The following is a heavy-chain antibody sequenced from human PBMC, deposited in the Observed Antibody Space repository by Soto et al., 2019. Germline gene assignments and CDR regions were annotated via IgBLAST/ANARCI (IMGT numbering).Heavy chain of an antibody. CDR1: GFIFSDYA. Sequence: QVQLVESGGALVKPGESLRLSCAASGFIFSDYAMSWIRQAPGKGLEWVSYISGSGSDIYYVDSVKGRFTISRDNAKNSLYLQMNSLRAEDTAIYYCARGSGTQNLWGQGTLVTVSS. J-gene: IGHJ4*02. V-gene: IGHV3-11*01. D-gene: IGHD1-26*01. CDR2: ISGSGSDI. CDR3: ARGSGTQNL.